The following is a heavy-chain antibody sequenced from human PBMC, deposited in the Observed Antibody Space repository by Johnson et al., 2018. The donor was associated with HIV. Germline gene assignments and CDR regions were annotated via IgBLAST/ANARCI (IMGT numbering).Heavy chain of an antibody. CDR2: ISYDGSNK. Sequence: QEQLVESGGGVVQPGRSLRLSCAASGFTFSSYGMHWVRQAPGKGLEWVAVISYDGSNKYYADSVKGRFTISRVNSNNTLYLQMNSLRPEDTAVYYCARGPGGSAFDIWGQGTMVTVSS. J-gene: IGHJ3*02. CDR1: GFTFSSYG. D-gene: IGHD3-16*01. V-gene: IGHV3-30*03. CDR3: ARGPGGSAFDI.